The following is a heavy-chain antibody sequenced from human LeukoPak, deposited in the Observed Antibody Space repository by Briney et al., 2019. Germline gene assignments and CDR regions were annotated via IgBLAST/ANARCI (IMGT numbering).Heavy chain of an antibody. CDR1: GFTFSRYW. V-gene: IGHV3-74*01. CDR3: AKPAAGYCSGVPCYRYFDL. D-gene: IGHD2-15*01. Sequence: PGGSLRLSCAASGFTFSRYWMYWVRQAPGKGLVWVSRINSDGSTTSYADSVKGRFTISRDNAKNTLYLQMNSLSADDTAVYYCAKPAAGYCSGVPCYRYFDLWGRGTLVTVSS. CDR2: INSDGSTT. J-gene: IGHJ2*01.